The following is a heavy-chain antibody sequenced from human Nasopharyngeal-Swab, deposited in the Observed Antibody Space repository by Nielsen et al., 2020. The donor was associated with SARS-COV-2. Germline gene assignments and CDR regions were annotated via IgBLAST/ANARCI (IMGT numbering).Heavy chain of an antibody. V-gene: IGHV3-23*01. CDR1: GFTFRSYA. CDR2: ISGSDHTT. Sequence: GGSLRLSCAASGFTFRSYATSWVRQAPGKGLEWVSVISGSDHTTYYADSVKGRFTISRDNSKNTVNLQMNSLRVEDTAIYYCAKDRDSGDDSDDYYHYYGMDVWGQGTTVTVFS. CDR3: AKDRDSGDDSDDYYHYYGMDV. J-gene: IGHJ6*02. D-gene: IGHD5-12*01.